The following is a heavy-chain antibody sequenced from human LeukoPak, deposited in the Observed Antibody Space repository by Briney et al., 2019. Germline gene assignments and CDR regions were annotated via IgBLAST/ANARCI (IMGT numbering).Heavy chain of an antibody. CDR2: ISSGSSSV. D-gene: IGHD5-12*01. Sequence: GGSLRLSCSASGFTFSAYTMNWVRQAPGQGLEWVSYISSGSSSVYYADSVKGRFTISRDNAKNSLYLQMNSLRAEDTAVYYCARPVDYNAGDYWGQGTLVTVSS. CDR3: ARPVDYNAGDY. CDR1: GFTFSAYT. V-gene: IGHV3-48*04. J-gene: IGHJ4*02.